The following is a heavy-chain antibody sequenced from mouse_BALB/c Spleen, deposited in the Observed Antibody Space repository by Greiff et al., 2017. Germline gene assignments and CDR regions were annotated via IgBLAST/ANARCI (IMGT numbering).Heavy chain of an antibody. Sequence: EVKLQESGGGLVQPGGSLKLSCVASGFTFSSYWMSWVRQSPEKGLEWVAEIRLKSDNYATHYAESVKGKFTISRDDSKSRLYLQMNSLRAEDTGIYYCTELRRGFAYWGQGTLVTVSA. CDR2: IRLKSDNYAT. V-gene: IGHV6-6*02. D-gene: IGHD2-12*01. CDR3: TELRRGFAY. J-gene: IGHJ3*01. CDR1: GFTFSSYW.